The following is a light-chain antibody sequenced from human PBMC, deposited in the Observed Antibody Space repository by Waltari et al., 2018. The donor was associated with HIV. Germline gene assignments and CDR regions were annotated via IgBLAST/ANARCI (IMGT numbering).Light chain of an antibody. V-gene: IGLV2-14*01. J-gene: IGLJ1*01. CDR1: SRDIGAYKR. CDR2: EVN. Sequence: SALTQPASVSGSRGQSITIPCPGTSRDIGAYKRASWYQHHPAKAPKLMIYEVNSRPSGISSRFSGSKSGNTASLTISGLQAEDEADYYCCSYAGTYIVFGTGTEVTVL. CDR3: CSYAGTYIV.